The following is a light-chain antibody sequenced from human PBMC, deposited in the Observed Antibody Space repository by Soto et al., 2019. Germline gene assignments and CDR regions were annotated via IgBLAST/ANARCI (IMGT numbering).Light chain of an antibody. V-gene: IGKV3-15*01. CDR3: QQYKSCPPIT. CDR1: HSLNTD. Sequence: EIVLTQSPATLALFAGKLTTLSCRPSHSLNTDLAWYQQKPGQAPRLLRYGASTRATGVPPRFSGGGSGTEFTLPIISLQSEDSAIYYCQQYKSCPPITVGQGTRLEIK. CDR2: GAS. J-gene: IGKJ5*01.